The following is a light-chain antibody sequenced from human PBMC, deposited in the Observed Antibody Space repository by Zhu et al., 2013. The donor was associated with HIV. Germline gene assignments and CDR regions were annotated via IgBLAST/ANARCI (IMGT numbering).Light chain of an antibody. Sequence: DIHMTQSPSSLSASVGDRVTITCRASQNINTWLAWYQQKPGEVPKVLIYKVSNLQGGVPSRFSASRSGTAFTLTTSSLQPDDFATYYCQQYHDYPWTFGQRDQRWRS. CDR3: QQYHDYPWT. CDR1: QNINTW. J-gene: IGKJ1*01. CDR2: KVS. V-gene: IGKV1-5*03.